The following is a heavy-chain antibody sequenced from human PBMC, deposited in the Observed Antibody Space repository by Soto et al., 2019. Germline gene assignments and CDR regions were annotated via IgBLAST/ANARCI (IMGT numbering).Heavy chain of an antibody. Sequence: QVQLVESGGGVVQPGRSLRLSCAAPGFTFSSYAMHWVRQVPGKGLEWVAVISYDGSNKYYADSVKGRVTISRDNSKNPRYLEMSSRGAVGRAGYYCARDGAACGSEAFDISGQETMVTL. CDR1: GFTFSSYA. CDR3: ARDGAACGSEAFDI. CDR2: ISYDGSNK. J-gene: IGHJ3*02. V-gene: IGHV3-30-3*01. D-gene: IGHD2-21*01.